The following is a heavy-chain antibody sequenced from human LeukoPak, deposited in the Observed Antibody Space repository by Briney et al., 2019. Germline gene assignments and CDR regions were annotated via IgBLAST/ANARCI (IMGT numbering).Heavy chain of an antibody. CDR3: ARHGLFGCNDVGCYRSFFYYGMDV. V-gene: IGHV5-51*01. Sequence: GEPLKISCKGSGYSFTNYWIGWVRQTPGKGLEWMGIINPDDSEIKYSPSLQGQVTISVDTSISTAYLQWSSLKASDTAIYYCARHGLFGCNDVGCYRSFFYYGMDVWGQGTAVTVSS. CDR1: GYSFTNYW. CDR2: INPDDSEI. J-gene: IGHJ6*02. D-gene: IGHD2-15*01.